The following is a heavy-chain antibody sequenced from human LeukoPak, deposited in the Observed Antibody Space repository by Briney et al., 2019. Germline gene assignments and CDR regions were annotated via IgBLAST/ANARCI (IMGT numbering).Heavy chain of an antibody. V-gene: IGHV4-59*01. CDR3: ARAAGPDIVVVPAPNWFDP. CDR1: GGSISSYY. CDR2: IYYSGST. J-gene: IGHJ5*02. Sequence: SETLSPTCTVSGGSISSYYWSWIRQPPGKGLEWIGYIYYSGSTNYNPSLKSRVTISVDTSKNQFSLKLSSVTAADTAVYYCARAAGPDIVVVPAPNWFDPWGQGTLVTVSS. D-gene: IGHD2-2*01.